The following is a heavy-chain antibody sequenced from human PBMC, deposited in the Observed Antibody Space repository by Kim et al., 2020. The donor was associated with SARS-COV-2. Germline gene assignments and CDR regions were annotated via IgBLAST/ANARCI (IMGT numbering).Heavy chain of an antibody. CDR2: ISARDGYA. V-gene: IGHV1-18*04. CDR3: ARGAYGDVSFDY. D-gene: IGHD4-17*01. J-gene: IGHJ4*02. Sequence: ASVKVSCKASGYIFSTYGFSWVRQAPGQGLELLGWISARDGYAHYAQKVQGRVTMTTDTSTNTGYMELWSLRSDDTAMCYCARGAYGDVSFDYWGQGTLVTGAS. CDR1: GYIFSTYG.